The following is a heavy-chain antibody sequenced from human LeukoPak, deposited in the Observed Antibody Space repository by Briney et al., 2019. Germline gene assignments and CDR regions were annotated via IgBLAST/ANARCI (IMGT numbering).Heavy chain of an antibody. V-gene: IGHV3-7*01. CDR2: IKQDGSEK. Sequence: GGSLRLSCAASGFTFSSYWMSWVRQAPGKGLEWVANIKQDGSEKYYVDSVKGRFTISRDNAKNSLYLQMNSLRAEDTAVYCCARGMSTVYYYFDYWGQGTLVTVSS. D-gene: IGHD3-10*01. CDR1: GFTFSSYW. J-gene: IGHJ4*02. CDR3: ARGMSTVYYYFDY.